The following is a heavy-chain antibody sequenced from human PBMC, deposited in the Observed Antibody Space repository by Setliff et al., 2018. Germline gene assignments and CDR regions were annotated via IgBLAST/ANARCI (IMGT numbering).Heavy chain of an antibody. D-gene: IGHD2-21*02. V-gene: IGHV3-7*01. J-gene: IGHJ3*01. Sequence: LRLSCAASTFPFSNYGVTWIRQAPGKGLEWVANIKGDGSEKYYVDSVEGRFATSRDNAKNSLYLQMNSLRAEDTAVYYCARAGLPYAADVWGQGTKVTVSS. CDR1: TFPFSNYG. CDR2: IKGDGSEK. CDR3: ARAGLPYAADV.